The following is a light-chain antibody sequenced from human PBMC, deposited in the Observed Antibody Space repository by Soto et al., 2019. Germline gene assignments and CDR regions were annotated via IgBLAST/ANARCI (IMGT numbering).Light chain of an antibody. J-gene: IGKJ1*01. CDR2: DAS. Sequence: DLQMTQSPSTLSASVGDRVTITCRASQSISSWLAWYQQKPGKAPKLLIYDASSLESGVPSRFSGSGSVTEFTLTISSLQPDDFATYYCQQYNSYSGTFGQGTKVEIK. V-gene: IGKV1-5*01. CDR3: QQYNSYSGT. CDR1: QSISSW.